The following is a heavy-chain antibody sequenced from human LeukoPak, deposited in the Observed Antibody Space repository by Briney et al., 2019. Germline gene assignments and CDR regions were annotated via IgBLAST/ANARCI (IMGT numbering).Heavy chain of an antibody. J-gene: IGHJ3*02. CDR2: ISSSSSYI. V-gene: IGHV3-21*01. CDR3: ARERDPDYIVVVVAATDDAFDI. Sequence: GGSLRLSCAASGFTFSSYSMNWVRQAPGKGLEWVSSISSSSSYIYYADSVKGRFTISRDNAKNSLYLQMNSLRAEDSAVYYCARERDPDYIVVVVAATDDAFDIWGQGTMVTVSS. CDR1: GFTFSSYS. D-gene: IGHD2-15*01.